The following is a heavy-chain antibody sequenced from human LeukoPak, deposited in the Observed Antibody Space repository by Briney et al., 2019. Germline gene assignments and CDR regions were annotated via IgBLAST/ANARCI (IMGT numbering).Heavy chain of an antibody. V-gene: IGHV1-46*01. CDR3: AADRVYYGSGSYVFDP. CDR2: INPSGGST. Sequence: ASVKVSCKASGYTFTSYYMHWVRQAPGQGLEWMGIINPSGGSTSYAQKFQGRVTMTRDTSTSTAYMELSSLRSEDTAVYYCAADRVYYGSGSYVFDPWGQGTLVTVSS. D-gene: IGHD3-10*01. J-gene: IGHJ5*02. CDR1: GYTFTSYY.